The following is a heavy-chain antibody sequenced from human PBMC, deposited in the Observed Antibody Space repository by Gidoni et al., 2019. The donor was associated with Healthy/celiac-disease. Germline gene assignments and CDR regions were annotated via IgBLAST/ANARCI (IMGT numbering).Heavy chain of an antibody. CDR3: AKEEGDAGPTHWYFDL. V-gene: IGHV3-30*18. Sequence: QVQLVESGGGVVQPGRSLRLSCAASGFTFSSDGMHWVRQAPGKGLEWVAVISYDGSNKYYADSVKGRFTISRDNSKNTLYLQMNSLRAEDTAVYYCAKEEGDAGPTHWYFDLWGRGTLVTVSS. CDR2: ISYDGSNK. CDR1: GFTFSSDG. J-gene: IGHJ2*01.